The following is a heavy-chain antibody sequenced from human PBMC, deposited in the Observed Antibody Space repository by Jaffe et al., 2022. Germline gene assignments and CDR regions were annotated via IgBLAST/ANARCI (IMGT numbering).Heavy chain of an antibody. J-gene: IGHJ3*02. D-gene: IGHD3-3*01. Sequence: EVQLVESGGGLVQPGGSLRLSCAASGFTFSSYWMHWVRQAPGKGLVWVSRIDGDESGTTYADSVKGRFTISRDNAKNTLYLQMNSLRADDTAVYYCARVVRSGNRAFDIWGQGTMVTVSS. CDR2: IDGDESGT. CDR1: GFTFSSYW. V-gene: IGHV3-74*01. CDR3: ARVVRSGNRAFDI.